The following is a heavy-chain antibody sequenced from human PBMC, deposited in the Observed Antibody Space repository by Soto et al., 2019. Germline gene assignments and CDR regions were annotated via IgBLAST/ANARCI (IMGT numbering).Heavy chain of an antibody. J-gene: IGHJ6*02. D-gene: IGHD3-3*01. CDR3: ARETYDFCSGTPRVVDV. CDR1: GYTFTSYG. V-gene: IGHV1-18*01. CDR2: ISAYNGNT. Sequence: GASVKVSCKASGYTFTSYGISWVRQAPGQGLEWMGWISAYNGNTNYAQKLQGRVTMTTDTSTSTAYMELRSLRSDDTAVYYCARETYDFCSGTPRVVDVWGQGTTVTVSS.